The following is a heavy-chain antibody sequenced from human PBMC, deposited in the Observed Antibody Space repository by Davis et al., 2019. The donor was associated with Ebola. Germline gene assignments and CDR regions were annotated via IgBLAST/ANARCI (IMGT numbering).Heavy chain of an antibody. Sequence: SETLSLTCTVSGGSISSYYWSWIRQPPGKGLEWIGYIYYTGSTNYNPSLKSRVTISVDKSKNQFSLKLSSVTAADTAVYYCASGYSSSWYDYWGQGTLVTVSS. D-gene: IGHD6-13*01. CDR2: IYYTGST. V-gene: IGHV4-59*08. CDR1: GGSISSYY. CDR3: ASGYSSSWYDY. J-gene: IGHJ4*02.